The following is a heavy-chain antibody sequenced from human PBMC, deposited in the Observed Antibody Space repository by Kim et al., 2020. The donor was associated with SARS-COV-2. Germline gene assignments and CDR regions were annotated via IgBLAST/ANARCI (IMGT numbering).Heavy chain of an antibody. CDR1: GGSISSSSYY. J-gene: IGHJ5*02. CDR2: IYYSGST. D-gene: IGHD3-10*01. Sequence: SETLSLTCTVSGGSISSSSYYWGWIRQPPGKGLEWIGSIYYSGSTYYNPSLKSRVTISVDTSKNQFSLKLSSVTAADTAVYYCARVITMVRGVTNWFDP. V-gene: IGHV4-39*01. CDR3: ARVITMVRGVTNWFDP.